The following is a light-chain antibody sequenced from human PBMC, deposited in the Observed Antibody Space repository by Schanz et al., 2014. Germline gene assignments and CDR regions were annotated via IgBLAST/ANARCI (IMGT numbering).Light chain of an antibody. CDR1: SSDVGNYNY. Sequence: QSALTQPASVSGSPGQSITISCTGTSSDVGNYNYVSWYQQHPGKAPKLMIYDVSNRPSGVSNRFSGSKSGNTASLTISGLQAEDEADYYCSSYAGAYTWIFGGGTKLTVL. CDR3: SSYAGAYTWI. CDR2: DVS. J-gene: IGLJ2*01. V-gene: IGLV2-14*01.